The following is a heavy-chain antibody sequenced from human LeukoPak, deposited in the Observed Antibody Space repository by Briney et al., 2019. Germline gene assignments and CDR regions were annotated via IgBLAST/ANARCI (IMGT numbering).Heavy chain of an antibody. V-gene: IGHV3-30*04. D-gene: IGHD2-15*01. CDR3: VRPHSSGGIFYYALGY. CDR2: MSYDGSKQ. CDR1: GFTFSLFA. Sequence: PGTSLRLSCAASGFTFSLFAMHWVRQAPGRGLEGVTFMSYDGSKQNYAESVRGRFTISRDNSKNTLYLQMNSLRTDDTAVYYCVRPHSSGGIFYYALGYWGQGSLVTVSS. J-gene: IGHJ4*02.